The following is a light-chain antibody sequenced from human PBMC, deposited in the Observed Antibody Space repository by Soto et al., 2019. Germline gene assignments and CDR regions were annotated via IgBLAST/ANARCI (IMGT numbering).Light chain of an antibody. CDR3: QSYDSGVV. CDR2: GNT. Sequence: QSVLTPPPSVSGAPGQRVTISCTGSSSNIGAGYDVHWYQQLPGTAPKLLIYGNTKRPSGVPDRFSGSKSGTSASLAISGLQAEDEADYYCQSYDSGVVFGGGTKVTVL. CDR1: SSNIGAGYD. V-gene: IGLV1-40*01. J-gene: IGLJ2*01.